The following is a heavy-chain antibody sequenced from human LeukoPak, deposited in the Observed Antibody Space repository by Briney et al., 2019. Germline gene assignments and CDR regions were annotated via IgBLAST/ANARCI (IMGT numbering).Heavy chain of an antibody. CDR1: GGSFSGYY. V-gene: IGHV4-34*01. CDR3: ARGMDDGDLYYYYGMDV. J-gene: IGHJ6*02. D-gene: IGHD4-17*01. Sequence: SETLSLTCAVYGGSFSGYYWSWIRQPPGKGLEWIGENNHSGSTNYNPSLKSRVTISVDTSKNQFSLKLSSVTAADTAVYYCARGMDDGDLYYYYGMDVWGQGTTVTVSS. CDR2: NNHSGST.